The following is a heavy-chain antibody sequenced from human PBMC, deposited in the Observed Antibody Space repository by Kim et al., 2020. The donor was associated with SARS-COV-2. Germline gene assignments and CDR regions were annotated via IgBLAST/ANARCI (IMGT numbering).Heavy chain of an antibody. Sequence: GGSLRLSCTASGFSFSSDGMNWVRQAPGKGMEWVSVMYTGAVSTYYADSVKGWFTITRDDSKNTLFLQMNSLIAEANTAYYCAKKSGGGYNSYFVVHVWG. CDR1: GFSFSSDG. CDR2: MYTGAVST. J-gene: IGHJ6*01. V-gene: IGHV3-23*03. D-gene: IGHD2-15*01. CDR3: AKKSGGGYNSYFVVHV.